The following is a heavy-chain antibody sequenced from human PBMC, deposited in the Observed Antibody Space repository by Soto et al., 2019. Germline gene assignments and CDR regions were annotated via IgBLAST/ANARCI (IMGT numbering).Heavy chain of an antibody. V-gene: IGHV4-31*03. J-gene: IGHJ6*02. CDR2: IYYSGST. CDR3: ARVCGGDCHNGMDV. Sequence: QVQLQESGPGLAKPSQTLSLTCTVSGGSISSGGYYWSWIRQHPGKGLEWIGYIYYSGSTYYNPSLKRGVTIEVDTSKNQCSLKLSSVTAADPAVYYCARVCGGDCHNGMDVWGQGTTVTVSS. D-gene: IGHD2-21*02. CDR1: GGSISSGGYY.